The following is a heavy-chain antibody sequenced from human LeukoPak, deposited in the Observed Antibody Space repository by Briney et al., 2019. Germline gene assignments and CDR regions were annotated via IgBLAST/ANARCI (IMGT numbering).Heavy chain of an antibody. J-gene: IGHJ3*02. CDR1: GFSLSTSGVG. D-gene: IGHD3-3*01. V-gene: IGHV2-5*01. Sequence: KESGPTLVKPTQTLTLTCTFPGFSLSTSGVGVGWIRQPPGKALDWLALIYWNDDNRYSPSLKSRVTITKDTSKNQVVLTMTNMDPVDTATYYCAHIYSNYDFWSGYQGNAFDIWGQGTMVTVSS. CDR3: AHIYSNYDFWSGYQGNAFDI. CDR2: IYWNDDN.